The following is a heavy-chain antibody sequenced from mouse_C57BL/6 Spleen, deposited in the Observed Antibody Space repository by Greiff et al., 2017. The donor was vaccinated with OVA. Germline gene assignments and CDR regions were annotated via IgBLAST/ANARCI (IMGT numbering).Heavy chain of an antibody. V-gene: IGHV1-81*01. CDR3: ARDDYGAY. CDR2: IYPRSGNT. CDR1: GYTFTSYG. J-gene: IGHJ3*01. D-gene: IGHD2-4*01. Sequence: VKLQESGAELARPGASVKLSCKASGYTFTSYGISWVKQRTGQGLEWIGEIYPRSGNTYYNEKFKGKATLTADKSSSTAYMELRSLTSEDSAVYFCARDDYGAYWGQGTLVTVSA.